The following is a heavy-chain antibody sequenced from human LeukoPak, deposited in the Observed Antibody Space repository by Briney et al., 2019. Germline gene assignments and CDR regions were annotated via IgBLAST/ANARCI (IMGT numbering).Heavy chain of an antibody. V-gene: IGHV3-43*02. D-gene: IGHD3-9*01. Sequence: PGGSVRLSCAVSGFTFDDYAMHWVRQAPGKGLEWVSVISGDGGSTYYADSVKGRFTISRDNSKNSLYLQMCRLLTEDSVLFFGASPLVIPDALDSWLEGTMVTDCS. J-gene: IGHJ3*02. CDR1: GFTFDDYA. CDR2: ISGDGGST. CDR3: ASPLVIPDALDS.